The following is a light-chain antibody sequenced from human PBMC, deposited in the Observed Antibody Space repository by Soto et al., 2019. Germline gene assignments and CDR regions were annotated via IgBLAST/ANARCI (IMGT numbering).Light chain of an antibody. CDR2: GAS. V-gene: IGKV3-20*01. Sequence: ESGLTQSPGTLSLSPLERAPLSCRSSQSVSSSYLAWYQQKPGQAPRLLIYGASSRATGIPDRFSGSGSGTDFTLTISRLEPEDLAVYYCQQYGRSRWTVGQGTKVDIK. CDR3: QQYGRSRWT. CDR1: QSVSSSY. J-gene: IGKJ1*01.